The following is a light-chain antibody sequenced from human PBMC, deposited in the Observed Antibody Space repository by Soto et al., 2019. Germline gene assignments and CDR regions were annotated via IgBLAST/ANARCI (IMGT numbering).Light chain of an antibody. Sequence: QSVLTQPPSVSGAPGQRVTISCTGSTSNIGSIFDVHWYQHLPGAAPKLLIFGNNNRPSGVPDRFSGSKSGTSASLTITGLQPEDEAVYYCQSYDNSRAGSVVFGGGTKLTVL. V-gene: IGLV1-40*01. CDR2: GNN. J-gene: IGLJ2*01. CDR3: QSYDNSRAGSVV. CDR1: TSNIGSIFD.